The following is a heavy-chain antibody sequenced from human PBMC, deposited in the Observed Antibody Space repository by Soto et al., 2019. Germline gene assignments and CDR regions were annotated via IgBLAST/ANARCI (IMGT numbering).Heavy chain of an antibody. CDR3: AKGPRSYGGNLEYYFDY. J-gene: IGHJ4*02. V-gene: IGHV1-69*13. D-gene: IGHD4-17*01. Sequence: SVKVSCKASGGTFSSYAISWVRQAPGQGLEWMGGIIPIFGTANYAQKFQGRVTITADESTSTAYMELSSLRSEDTAVYYCAKGPRSYGGNLEYYFDYWGQGTLVTVSS. CDR1: GGTFSSYA. CDR2: IIPIFGTA.